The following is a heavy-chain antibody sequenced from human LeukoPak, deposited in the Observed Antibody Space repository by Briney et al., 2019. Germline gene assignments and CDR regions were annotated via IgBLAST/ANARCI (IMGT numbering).Heavy chain of an antibody. CDR2: FDPEDGET. V-gene: IGHV1-24*01. Sequence: ASVKVSCKVSGYTLTELSMHWVRQAPGKGLEWMGGFDPEDGETIYAQKFQGRVTMTEDTSTDTAYMELSSLRSEDTAVYYCATDLVVGATKDYXXQGTLVTVSS. CDR3: ATDLVVGATKDY. J-gene: IGHJ4*02. CDR1: GYTLTELS. D-gene: IGHD1-26*01.